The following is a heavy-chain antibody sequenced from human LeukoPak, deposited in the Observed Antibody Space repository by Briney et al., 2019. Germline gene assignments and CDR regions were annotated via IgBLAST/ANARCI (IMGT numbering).Heavy chain of an antibody. CDR3: ARGGSSWFSY. V-gene: IGHV3-7*01. CDR2: INEDGRKK. Sequence: PGGSLRLSCGASGFTFSRYWMTWVRQAPGKGLEWVANINEDGRKKNYVDSVKGRFTISRDNTDNSLYLQMNSLRAEDTAVYYCARGGSSWFSYWGQGTLVTVSS. CDR1: GFTFSRYW. J-gene: IGHJ4*02. D-gene: IGHD6-13*01.